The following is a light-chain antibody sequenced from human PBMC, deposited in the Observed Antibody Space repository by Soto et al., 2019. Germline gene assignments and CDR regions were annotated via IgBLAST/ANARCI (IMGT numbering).Light chain of an antibody. CDR3: LQYGSSPIT. V-gene: IGKV3-20*01. J-gene: IGKJ5*01. CDR2: GAS. CDR1: QSDISTF. Sequence: EIVLTQSPGTLSLSPGERATLSCSASQSDISTFFAWFQQKPGQAPRLLIYGASSRATGIPDRFSGSGSGTDFTLTISRLELEDFAVYYCLQYGSSPITFGQGTRLEIK.